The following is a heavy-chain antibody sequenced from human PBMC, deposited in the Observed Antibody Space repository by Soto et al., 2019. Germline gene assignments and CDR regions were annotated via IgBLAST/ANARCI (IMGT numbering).Heavy chain of an antibody. CDR3: TRGVIAFGRVTVMAA. CDR1: NGSISANSSY. D-gene: IGHD3-16*02. CDR2: MYDSGSGNN. Sequence: SETLSLTCTVSNGSISANSSYWGWVRQPPGKGLEWIASMYDSGSGNNFYNPSLRSRVTMSADASKSQFSLKLSSVTVADTAVYYCTRGVIAFGRVTVMAAWGQGILVTVSS. V-gene: IGHV4-39*01. J-gene: IGHJ5*02.